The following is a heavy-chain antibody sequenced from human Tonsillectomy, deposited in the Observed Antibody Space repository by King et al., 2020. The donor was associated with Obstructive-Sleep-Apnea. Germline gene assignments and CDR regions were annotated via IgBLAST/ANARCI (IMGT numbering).Heavy chain of an antibody. CDR1: EFTFSSYA. CDR3: AKPDGSGSYYHYWYFDL. V-gene: IGHV3-23*04. D-gene: IGHD3-10*01. Sequence: QLVQSGGGLVQPGGSLRLSCAASEFTFSSYAMSWVRQAPGKGLEWVSTVSGSGVSTYYADSVKGRFTISRDNSRNTLYLQMNSLRAEDTAVYYCAKPDGSGSYYHYWYFDLWGRGTLVTVSS. CDR2: VSGSGVST. J-gene: IGHJ2*01.